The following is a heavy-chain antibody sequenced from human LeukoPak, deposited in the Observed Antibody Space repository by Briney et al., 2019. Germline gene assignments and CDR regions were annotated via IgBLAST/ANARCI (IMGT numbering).Heavy chain of an antibody. CDR3: AKDIRIFGVVIAY. D-gene: IGHD3-3*02. J-gene: IGHJ4*02. CDR1: GFTFSSYG. V-gene: IGHV3-30*02. CDR2: IRYDGSNK. Sequence: PGGSLRLSCAASGFTFSSYGMHWVRQAPGKGLEWVAFIRYDGSNKYYADSVKGRFTISRDNSKNTLYLQMNSLRAEDTAVYYCAKDIRIFGVVIAYWGQGTLVTVSS.